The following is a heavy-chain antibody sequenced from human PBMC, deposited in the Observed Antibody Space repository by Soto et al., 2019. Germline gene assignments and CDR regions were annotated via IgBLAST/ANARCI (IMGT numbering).Heavy chain of an antibody. CDR1: AFTLSRYS. D-gene: IGHD3-16*01. J-gene: IGHJ6*01. CDR3: AMDTFANGTFYYYGMDV. Sequence: EVQLVESGGGLVQPGGSLRLSCAASAFTLSRYSMNWVRQAPGKGLEWISYISSGSGTIYYADSVKGRFTIPRDNAKNSLYLQMNSLRHEDTAVYYCAMDTFANGTFYYYGMDVWGQGTTVTVSS. CDR2: ISSGSGTI. V-gene: IGHV3-48*02.